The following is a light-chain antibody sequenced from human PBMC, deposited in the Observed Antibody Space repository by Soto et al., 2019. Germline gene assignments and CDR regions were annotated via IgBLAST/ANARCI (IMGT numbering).Light chain of an antibody. Sequence: EIVLTQSPGTLSLSPGEMASLSCRASQSVISDFLAWYQQKRGQPPRLLIYDASKRATGIPARFSGGGSGTAFTLTIGRVEPEDSAVYYCQQTFHSPRTFGQGTRLEIK. CDR3: QQTFHSPRT. V-gene: IGKV3-20*01. CDR1: QSVISDF. CDR2: DAS. J-gene: IGKJ2*01.